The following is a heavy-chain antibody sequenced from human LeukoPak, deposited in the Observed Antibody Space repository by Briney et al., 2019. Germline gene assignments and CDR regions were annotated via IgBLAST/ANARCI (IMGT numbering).Heavy chain of an antibody. CDR1: GGSISSYY. J-gene: IGHJ4*02. Sequence: KPSETLSLTCTVSGGSISSYYWSWIRQPPGKGLEWIGYIYYSGSTYYNPSLKSRVTISVDTSKNQFSLKLSSVTAADTAVYYCARVAGGVVPAAIEGDYWGQGTLVTVSS. CDR3: ARVAGGVVPAAIEGDY. D-gene: IGHD2-2*02. CDR2: IYYSGST. V-gene: IGHV4-30-4*08.